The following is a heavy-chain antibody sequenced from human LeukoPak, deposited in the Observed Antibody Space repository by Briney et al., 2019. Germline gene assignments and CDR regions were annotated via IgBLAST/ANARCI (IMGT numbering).Heavy chain of an antibody. J-gene: IGHJ4*02. V-gene: IGHV4-4*01. CDR3: SRESGPYSPFGH. D-gene: IGHD1-26*01. Sequence: SETLSLTCGVSGGSITTTNYWSWVRQSPGRGLEWIGEISLSGYTGFNLSLRGRVTMSLDESKNHLSLTLTSVTAADTAIYCCSRESGPYSPFGHWGQGILVTVTT. CDR2: ISLSGYT. CDR1: GGSITTTNY.